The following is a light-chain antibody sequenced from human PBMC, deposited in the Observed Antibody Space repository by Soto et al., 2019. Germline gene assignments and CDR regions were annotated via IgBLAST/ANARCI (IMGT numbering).Light chain of an antibody. CDR1: SSNIGSNY. Sequence: QSVLTQPPSASGTPGQRVTISCSGSSSNIGSNYVYWYQQLPGTAPKLLIYRNNQRPSGVPDRISGSKSGTSASLAISGLRSEDEADYYCAAWDDSPHVVFGGGTKLTVL. V-gene: IGLV1-47*01. J-gene: IGLJ2*01. CDR2: RNN. CDR3: AAWDDSPHVV.